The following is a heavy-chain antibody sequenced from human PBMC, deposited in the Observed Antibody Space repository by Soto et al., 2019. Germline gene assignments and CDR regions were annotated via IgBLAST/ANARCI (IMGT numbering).Heavy chain of an antibody. Sequence: ASVKVSCKVSGCTLSQLSMHWVRQAPGDRPEWMGVFDPEDAKTIYAQKFQGRVTMTEDTSTDTAYMELRSLRLEDTAVYYCTMIYKGWATFDYWGQGTLVTVSS. CDR3: TMIYKGWATFDY. J-gene: IGHJ4*02. CDR2: FDPEDAKT. CDR1: GCTLSQLS. V-gene: IGHV1-24*01. D-gene: IGHD3-16*01.